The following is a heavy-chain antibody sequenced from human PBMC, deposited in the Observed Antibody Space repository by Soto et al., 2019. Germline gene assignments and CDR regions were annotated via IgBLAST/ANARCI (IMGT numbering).Heavy chain of an antibody. Sequence: SETLSLTCTVSGGSISSGGYYWSWIRQHPGKGRKGIVYIYYSGSTYYNPSLKSRVTISVDTSKNQFSLKLSSVTAADTAVYYCARGGDIVVVPAATPQGAFDIWGQGTMVSVSS. CDR1: GGSISSGGYY. J-gene: IGHJ3*02. V-gene: IGHV4-31*03. D-gene: IGHD2-2*01. CDR2: IYYSGST. CDR3: ARGGDIVVVPAATPQGAFDI.